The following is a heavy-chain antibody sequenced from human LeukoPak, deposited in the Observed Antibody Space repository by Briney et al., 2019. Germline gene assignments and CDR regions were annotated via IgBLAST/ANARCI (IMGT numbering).Heavy chain of an antibody. J-gene: IGHJ5*02. V-gene: IGHV3-30-3*01. D-gene: IGHD1-26*01. Sequence: GGSLRLSCAASGFTFSSYAMHWVRQAPGKGLEWVAVISYDGSNKYYADSVKGRFTISRDNSKNTLYLQMNSLRAEDTAVYCCARGETRFDPWGQGTLVTVSS. CDR3: ARGETRFDP. CDR2: ISYDGSNK. CDR1: GFTFSSYA.